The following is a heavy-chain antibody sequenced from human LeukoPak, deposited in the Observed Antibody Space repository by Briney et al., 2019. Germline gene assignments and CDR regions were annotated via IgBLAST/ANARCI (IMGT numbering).Heavy chain of an antibody. Sequence: PGGSLRLSCAASGFTFSSYIMTWVRQARGKGLEWVSAISGSGGTTYYADSVKGRFTISRDNSKNSLYLQMNSLRAEDTAVYYCAKGLRGYTYGCPDYWGQGTLVTVSS. J-gene: IGHJ4*02. CDR1: GFTFSSYI. D-gene: IGHD5-18*01. CDR3: AKGLRGYTYGCPDY. CDR2: ISGSGGTT. V-gene: IGHV3-23*01.